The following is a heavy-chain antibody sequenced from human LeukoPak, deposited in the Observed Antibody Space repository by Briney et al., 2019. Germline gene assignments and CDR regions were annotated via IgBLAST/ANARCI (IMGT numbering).Heavy chain of an antibody. CDR3: ARDFDFWSGYIV. V-gene: IGHV3-48*04. Sequence: GGSLRLSCAASGFSFSSYSMNWIRQAPGKGLEWVSHISTTSSPTYYADSVKGRFAMSRDNAKNSVYLQMNSLRAEDTAVYYCARDFDFWSGYIVWGQGTLVTVSS. J-gene: IGHJ4*02. D-gene: IGHD3-3*01. CDR2: ISTTSSPT. CDR1: GFSFSSYS.